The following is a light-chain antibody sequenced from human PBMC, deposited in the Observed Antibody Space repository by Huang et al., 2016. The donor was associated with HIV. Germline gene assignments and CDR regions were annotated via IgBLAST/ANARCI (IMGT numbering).Light chain of an antibody. CDR3: QQRSNRPLT. V-gene: IGKV3-11*01. J-gene: IGKJ4*01. Sequence: EIVLTQSPAHLSLSPGETATLSCRASQSVNTFLAWYQQKPGQAPRLLIYEAANRPTGIPARCSGSGSGTDCTLTISSLEPEDFAIYYCQQRSNRPLTFGGGTKVEIK. CDR1: QSVNTF. CDR2: EAA.